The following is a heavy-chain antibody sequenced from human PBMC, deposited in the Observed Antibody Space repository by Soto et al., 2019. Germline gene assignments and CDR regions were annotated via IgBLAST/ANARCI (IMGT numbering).Heavy chain of an antibody. J-gene: IGHJ4*02. D-gene: IGHD5-12*01. V-gene: IGHV1-69*04. Sequence: GASVKVSCKASGGTFSSYTISWVRQAPGQGLEWMGRIIPILGIANYAQKFQGRVTITADKSTGTAYMELNSLRSEDTAVYYCVRDSPIGSTFSGYDGIDYWGQGTLVTSPQ. CDR3: VRDSPIGSTFSGYDGIDY. CDR1: GGTFSSYT. CDR2: IIPILGIA.